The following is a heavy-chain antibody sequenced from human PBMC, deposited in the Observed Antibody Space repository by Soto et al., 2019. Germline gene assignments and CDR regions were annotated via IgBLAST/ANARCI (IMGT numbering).Heavy chain of an antibody. V-gene: IGHV4-31*03. Sequence: ALSLPGTVSVGSSSSVVYYWSWSRQHRGKFLEWILYIYYSGSTYYNPSLKSRVTISVDTSKNQFSLKLSSVTAAGTAVYSCAGDRRRYFDDWGQGTLVTVSS. CDR3: AGDRRRYFDD. CDR1: VGSSSSVVYY. J-gene: IGHJ4*02. CDR2: IYYSGST. D-gene: IGHD2-21*01.